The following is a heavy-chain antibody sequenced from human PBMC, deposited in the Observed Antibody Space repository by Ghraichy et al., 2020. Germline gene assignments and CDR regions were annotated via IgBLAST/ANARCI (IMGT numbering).Heavy chain of an antibody. CDR2: VYYTGST. J-gene: IGHJ1*01. D-gene: IGHD4-17*01. V-gene: IGHV4-59*01. CDR3: ARSYGDYGYFQD. CDR1: GVSINSNF. Sequence: SETLSLTGNVSGVSINSNFWSWFRQPPGKGLEWIGYVYYTGSTDYNPTLRSSVTISVDRSKSQFSLRVNSVTAADTAVYFCARSYGDYGYFQDWGQGTLVVVSS.